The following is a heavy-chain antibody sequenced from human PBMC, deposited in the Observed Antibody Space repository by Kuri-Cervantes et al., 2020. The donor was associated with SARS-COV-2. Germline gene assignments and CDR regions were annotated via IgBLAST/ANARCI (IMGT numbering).Heavy chain of an antibody. CDR3: ARVFRELLRSFDY. D-gene: IGHD1-26*01. CDR2: IYHSGST. CDR1: GYSISSGYY. J-gene: IGHJ4*02. V-gene: IGHV4-38-2*01. Sequence: GSLRLSCAVSGYSISSGYYWGWIRQPPGKGLEWIGEIYHSGSTYYNPSLKSRVTISVDRAKNQFSLKLSSVTAADTAVYYCARVFRELLRSFDYWGQGTLVTVSS.